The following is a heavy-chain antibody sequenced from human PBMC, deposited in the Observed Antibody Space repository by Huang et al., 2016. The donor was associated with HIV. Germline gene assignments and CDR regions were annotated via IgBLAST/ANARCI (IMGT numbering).Heavy chain of an antibody. CDR3: ARDATKNPRGWFDP. J-gene: IGHJ5*02. CDR1: GGSLSGYY. Sequence: QVHLQQWGAGLLKSAETLSLTCAVYGGSLSGYYWSWLRQTPGKGLAWIGEINHLGRPNYNPSRKSRVSISMDGSKKQFSLKLRSISDADTAVYFCARDATKNPRGWFDPWGQGTLVTVSS. CDR2: INHLGRP. D-gene: IGHD3-10*01. V-gene: IGHV4-34*02.